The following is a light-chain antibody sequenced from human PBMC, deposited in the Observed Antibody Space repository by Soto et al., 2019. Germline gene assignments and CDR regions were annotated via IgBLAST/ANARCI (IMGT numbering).Light chain of an antibody. CDR3: QQYNNYPRT. CDR2: DAS. J-gene: IGKJ1*01. CDR1: ESIRTW. V-gene: IGKV1-5*01. Sequence: DIQMTQSPSTLSASVGDRVTITCRASESIRTWLAWYQHKPGKAPKFLIYDASTLESGVPSRFSGSGSGTEFTLTIRSLQPDDFATYSCQQYNNYPRTFGQGTKVEIK.